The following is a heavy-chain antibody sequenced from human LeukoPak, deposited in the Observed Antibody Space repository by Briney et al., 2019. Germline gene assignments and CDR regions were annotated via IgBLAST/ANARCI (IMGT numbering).Heavy chain of an antibody. V-gene: IGHV4-34*01. J-gene: IGHJ4*02. CDR2: INHSGST. Sequence: SETLSLTCAVYGGSFSGYYWSWIRQPPGKGLEGIGEINHSGSTNYNPSLKSRGTISVDTSKNQFSLKLSSVTAADTAVYYCARGRRVVGATYYFDYWGQGTLVTVSS. CDR1: GGSFSGYY. CDR3: ARGRRVVGATYYFDY. D-gene: IGHD1-26*01.